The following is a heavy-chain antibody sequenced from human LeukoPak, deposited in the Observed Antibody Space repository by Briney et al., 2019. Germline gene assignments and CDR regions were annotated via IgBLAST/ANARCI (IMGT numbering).Heavy chain of an antibody. CDR1: GYTFTTYS. D-gene: IGHD2-15*01. CDR3: ARGGGSSHFDS. Sequence: ASVKVSCTASGYTFTTYSFHWVRQAPGQGLEWMGWINPNTGGTNYAQKFQGRVTMTSDTSVSTAYVDLNRLGSDDTAVYYCARGGGSSHFDSWGQGSLVIVSS. J-gene: IGHJ4*02. CDR2: INPNTGGT. V-gene: IGHV1-2*02.